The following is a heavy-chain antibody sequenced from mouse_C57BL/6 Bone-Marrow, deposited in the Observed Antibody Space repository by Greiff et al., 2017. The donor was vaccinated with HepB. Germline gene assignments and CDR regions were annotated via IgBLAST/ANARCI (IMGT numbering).Heavy chain of an antibody. CDR3: ARHEKLLRSDV. CDR2: ISSGGSYT. Sequence: EVKLMESGGDLVKPGGSLKLSCAASGFTFSSYGMSWVRQTPDKRLEWVATISSGGSYTYYPDSVKGRFTISRDNAKNTLYLQMSSLKSEDTAMYYCARHEKLLRSDVWGTGTTVTVSS. V-gene: IGHV5-6*01. J-gene: IGHJ1*03. CDR1: GFTFSSYG. D-gene: IGHD1-1*01.